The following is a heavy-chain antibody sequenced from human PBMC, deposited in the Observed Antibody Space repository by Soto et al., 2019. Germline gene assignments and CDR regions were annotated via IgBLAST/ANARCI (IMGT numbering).Heavy chain of an antibody. CDR3: AKDWYHTIDS. CDR2: INSDGSSI. CDR1: GFDFSNTW. D-gene: IGHD1-20*01. V-gene: IGHV3-74*01. Sequence: PGGSLRLSCATSGFDFSNTWIHWVRQVPGQGLVWVSRINSDGSSIIYADSVKGRFTLSRDNAKNTVHLQMSSLRVEDTAVYYCAKDWYHTIDSWGQGIPVTVPS. J-gene: IGHJ4*02.